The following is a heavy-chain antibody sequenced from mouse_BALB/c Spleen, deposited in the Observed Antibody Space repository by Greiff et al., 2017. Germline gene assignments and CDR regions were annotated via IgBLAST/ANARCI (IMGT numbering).Heavy chain of an antibody. CDR2: ISSGSSTI. J-gene: IGHJ2*01. D-gene: IGHD4-1*01. V-gene: IGHV5-17*02. CDR1: GFTFSSFG. Sequence: EVKLMESGGGLVQPGGSRKLSCAASGFTFSSFGMHWVRQAPEKGLEWVAYISSGSSTIYYADTVKGRFTISRDNPKNTLFLQMTSLRSEDTAMYYCAKNWDFDYWGQGTTLTGAS. CDR3: AKNWDFDY.